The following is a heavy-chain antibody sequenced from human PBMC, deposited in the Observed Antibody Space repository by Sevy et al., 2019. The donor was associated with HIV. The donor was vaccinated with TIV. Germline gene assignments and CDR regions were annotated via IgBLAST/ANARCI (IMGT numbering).Heavy chain of an antibody. Sequence: GSLRLSCAASGFTFTSYVMSWVRQAPGKGLEWVSGINNSGGKTYYADSAKGRFTISRDNFENTLSLQMNSLRAEDTAAYYCAKGSIGGRYEEVHDWGQGTMVTVSS. D-gene: IGHD1-26*01. CDR1: GFTFTSYV. CDR2: INNSGGKT. V-gene: IGHV3-23*01. CDR3: AKGSIGGRYEEVHD. J-gene: IGHJ3*01.